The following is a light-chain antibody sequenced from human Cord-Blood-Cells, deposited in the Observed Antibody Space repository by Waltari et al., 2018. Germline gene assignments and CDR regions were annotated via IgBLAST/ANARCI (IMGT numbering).Light chain of an antibody. Sequence: QSALTQPASVYGSPGQSITISCTGTSSDVGGYHYVSWYQQHPGKAPKLMIYDVSKGPSGVSNRFSGSKSGNTASLTISGLQAEDEADYYCSSYTSSSTSLYVFGTGTKVTVL. CDR1: SSDVGGYHY. CDR3: SSYTSSSTSLYV. CDR2: DVS. J-gene: IGLJ1*01. V-gene: IGLV2-14*01.